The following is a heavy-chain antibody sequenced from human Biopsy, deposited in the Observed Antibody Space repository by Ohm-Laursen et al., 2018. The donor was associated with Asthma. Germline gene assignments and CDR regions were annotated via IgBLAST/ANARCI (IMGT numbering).Heavy chain of an antibody. CDR3: ARTTYGDDGFDP. D-gene: IGHD4-17*01. CDR2: IYYSGST. V-gene: IGHV4-31*11. CDR1: GGSINIGDYY. J-gene: IGHJ5*02. Sequence: SETLSLTCAASGGSINIGDYYWSWIRQHPVKGLEWIGHIYYSGSTYYNPSLKSRVSISLDTSKNQFSLSLTSVTAADTAVYYCARTTYGDDGFDPWGQGTLVTVSS.